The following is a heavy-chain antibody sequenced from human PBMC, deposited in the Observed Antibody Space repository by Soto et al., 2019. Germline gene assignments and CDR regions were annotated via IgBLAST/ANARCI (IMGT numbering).Heavy chain of an antibody. CDR1: GGSISSGGYY. CDR3: ARGVRP. J-gene: IGHJ5*02. Sequence: QVQLQESGPGLVKPSQTLSLTCTVSGGSISSGGYYWSWIRPHPGKGLEWIGSIYYSGSTYYNPSLKSRVTISVDTPNTHFALKLSSVTAADTAVYYCARGVRPWGQGTLVNVSS. V-gene: IGHV4-31*03. D-gene: IGHD3-16*01. CDR2: IYYSGST.